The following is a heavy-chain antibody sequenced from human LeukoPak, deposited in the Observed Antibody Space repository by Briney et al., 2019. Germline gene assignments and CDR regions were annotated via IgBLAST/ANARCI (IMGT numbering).Heavy chain of an antibody. CDR3: ARYDSSGYPFFTI. V-gene: IGHV4-34*01. D-gene: IGHD3-22*01. CDR2: FNHSGST. CDR1: GGSFSGYY. Sequence: PSETLSLTYAVYGGSFSGYYWSWIRQPPGKGLEWIGEFNHSGSTNYNPSLKSRVTISVDTSKNQFSLKLSSVTTADTAVYYCARYDSSGYPFFTIWGQGTMVTVSS. J-gene: IGHJ3*02.